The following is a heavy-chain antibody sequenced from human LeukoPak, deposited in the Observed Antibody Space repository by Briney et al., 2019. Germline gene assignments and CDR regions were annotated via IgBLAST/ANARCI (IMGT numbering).Heavy chain of an antibody. J-gene: IGHJ4*02. CDR3: TRDVSRGYMDL. D-gene: IGHD6-25*01. CDR2: ISVSSGTT. Sequence: AAVTVSLTSSASTFTDYGVTWVRQPHAPGLERMGWISVSSGTTTYEGDFQGRLTISTDSSTGTAYMEIRSLRPDDTAVYFCTRDVSRGYMDLWGQGSLVTVAS. CDR1: ASTFTDYG. V-gene: IGHV1-18*01.